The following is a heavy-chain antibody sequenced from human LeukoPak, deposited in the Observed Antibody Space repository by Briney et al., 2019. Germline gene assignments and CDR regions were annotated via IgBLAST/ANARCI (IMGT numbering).Heavy chain of an antibody. Sequence: PSETLSLTCTVSGGSISSYYWSWIRQPPGKGLEWIGYIYYSGSTNYNPSLKSRVTISVDTSKNQFSLKLSSVTAADTAVYYCAGYCSGGSCVQHWGQGTLVTVSS. D-gene: IGHD2-15*01. CDR2: IYYSGST. CDR3: AGYCSGGSCVQH. CDR1: GGSISSYY. J-gene: IGHJ1*01. V-gene: IGHV4-59*01.